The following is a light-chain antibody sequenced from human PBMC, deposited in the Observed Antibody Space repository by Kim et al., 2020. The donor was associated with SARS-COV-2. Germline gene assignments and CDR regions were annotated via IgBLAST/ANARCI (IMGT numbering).Light chain of an antibody. Sequence: EIVLTQSPGTLSLSPGERATLSCRASQSVSSSYLAWYQQKPGQAPRLLVYGASSRATGIPDRLSGSGSGTDFTLTISRLEPEDFAVYYCQQYGSSPPYTFGPGTKLEI. CDR3: QQYGSSPPYT. CDR1: QSVSSSY. V-gene: IGKV3-20*01. J-gene: IGKJ2*01. CDR2: GAS.